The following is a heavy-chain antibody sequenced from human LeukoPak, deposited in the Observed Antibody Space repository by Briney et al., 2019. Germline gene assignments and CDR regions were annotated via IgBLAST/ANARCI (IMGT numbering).Heavy chain of an antibody. V-gene: IGHV3-21*01. CDR2: ISSSSSYI. CDR3: ARATPGGSYLMGDI. D-gene: IGHD1-26*01. J-gene: IGHJ3*02. Sequence: GGSLRLSCGASGFTFSSYSMNWVRQAPGKGLEWVSSISSSSSYIHYADSVKGRFTISRDNAKNSLYLQMNSLRAEDTAVYYCARATPGGSYLMGDIWGQGTMVSVSS. CDR1: GFTFSSYS.